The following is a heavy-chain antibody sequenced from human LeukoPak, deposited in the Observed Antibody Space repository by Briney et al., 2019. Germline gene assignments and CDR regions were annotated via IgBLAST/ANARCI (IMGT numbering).Heavy chain of an antibody. V-gene: IGHV4-39*01. CDR3: ASGYFAADY. Sequence: SETLSLTCTVSGGSISSSTYYWGWLRQPPGKGLEWIGSIYYSGSTYYNPALKSRVTIFVDTSKTQFSLKLDSVTAADTAVYYCASGYFAADYWGQGTLVTVSS. CDR2: IYYSGST. J-gene: IGHJ4*02. CDR1: GGSISSSTYY. D-gene: IGHD3-9*01.